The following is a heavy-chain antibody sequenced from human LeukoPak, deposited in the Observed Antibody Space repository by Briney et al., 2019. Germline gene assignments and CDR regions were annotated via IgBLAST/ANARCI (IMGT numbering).Heavy chain of an antibody. V-gene: IGHV3-9*01. CDR2: INWNSDGI. CDR3: AINGGGDSGYGNLDY. D-gene: IGHD5-12*01. J-gene: IGHJ4*02. CDR1: GFTFDDYA. Sequence: SGRSLRLSCAVSGFTFDDYAMHWVRQVPGKGLEWVSGINWNSDGIGYADSVKGRFTTSRDNAKNSLYLQMNSLRAEDTAFYYCAINGGGDSGYGNLDYWGQGTLVTVSS.